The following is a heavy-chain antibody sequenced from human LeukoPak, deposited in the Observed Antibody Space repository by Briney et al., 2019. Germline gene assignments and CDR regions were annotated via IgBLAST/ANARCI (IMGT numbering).Heavy chain of an antibody. CDR3: VKVCGGSPPN. Sequence: SETLSLTYSVSGDSISSSGYYWDWIRQPPGKGLEWIGSIHHSGNTNYNPSLKSRVTISADMSKNQFSLKVNSVTAADAAVYFCVKVCGGSPPNRGQGTLFTVSS. D-gene: IGHD2-21*01. J-gene: IGHJ4*02. CDR1: GDSISSSGYY. CDR2: IHHSGNT. V-gene: IGHV4-39*07.